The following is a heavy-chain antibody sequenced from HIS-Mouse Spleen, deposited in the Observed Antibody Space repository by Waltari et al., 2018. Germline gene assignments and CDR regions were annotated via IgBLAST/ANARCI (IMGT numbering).Heavy chain of an antibody. CDR2: ISWNSGSI. Sequence: LEWVSGISWNSGSIGYADSVKGRFTISRDNAKNSLYLQMNSLRAEDTALYYCAKDYRESGSPWYFDLWGRGTLVTVSS. J-gene: IGHJ2*01. V-gene: IGHV3-9*01. CDR3: AKDYRESGSPWYFDL. D-gene: IGHD5-12*01.